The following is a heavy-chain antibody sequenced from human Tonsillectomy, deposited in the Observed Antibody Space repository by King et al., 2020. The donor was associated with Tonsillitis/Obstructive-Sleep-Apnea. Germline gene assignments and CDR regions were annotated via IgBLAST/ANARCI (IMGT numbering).Heavy chain of an antibody. CDR2: ISHSGST. V-gene: IGHV4-34*01. Sequence: VQLQQWGAGLLKPSETLSLTCAVYGGSFSGYFWSWIRQPPGRGLEWIGEISHSGSTNYNPSLKSRVTISVDTSRNQFSLKLSSVPAADTAVYYCARGSEIVVVPAAPYYFDYWGQGTLVTVSS. CDR1: GGSFSGYF. CDR3: ARGSEIVVVPAAPYYFDY. J-gene: IGHJ4*02. D-gene: IGHD2-2*01.